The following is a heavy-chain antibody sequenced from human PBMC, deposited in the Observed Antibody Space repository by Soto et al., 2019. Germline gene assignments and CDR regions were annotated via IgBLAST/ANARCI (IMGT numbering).Heavy chain of an antibody. J-gene: IGHJ5*02. D-gene: IGHD3-10*01. V-gene: IGHV3-73*01. CDR3: TRPVPYGSGMDWFDP. CDR1: GFTFSGSA. Sequence: GGSLRLSCAASGFTFSGSAMHWVRQASGKGLEWVGRIRSKANSYATAYAASVKGRFTISRDDSKNTAYLQMNSLKTEDTAVYYCTRPVPYGSGMDWFDPWGQGTLVTVSS. CDR2: IRSKANSYAT.